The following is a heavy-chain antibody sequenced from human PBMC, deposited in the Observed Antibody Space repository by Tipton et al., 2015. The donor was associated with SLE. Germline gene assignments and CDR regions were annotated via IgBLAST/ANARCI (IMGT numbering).Heavy chain of an antibody. CDR3: AKENAEYYIDS. CDR1: GFTFSNYG. D-gene: IGHD3-10*01. CDR2: IWPDGSNE. J-gene: IGHJ4*02. V-gene: IGHV3-33*06. Sequence: RSLRLSCAASGFTFSNYGMHWVRQAPGKGLEWVAVIWPDGSNEYYADSVKGRVTISRDNSKHTLFLHMSSLRAEDTAVYYCAKENAEYYIDSWGQGTLVTVSS.